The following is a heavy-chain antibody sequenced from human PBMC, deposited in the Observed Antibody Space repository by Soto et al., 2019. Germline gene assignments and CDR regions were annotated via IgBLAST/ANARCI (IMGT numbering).Heavy chain of an antibody. CDR1: GFTFSSYW. Sequence: GGSLRLSCAASGFTFSSYWMHWVRQAPGKGLVWVSRINSDGSSTSYADSVKGRFTISRDNAKNTLYLQMNSLRAEDTAVYYCARVGYCSGGSCPPPTYYYYGMDVWGQGTTVTVSS. CDR3: ARVGYCSGGSCPPPTYYYYGMDV. D-gene: IGHD2-15*01. V-gene: IGHV3-74*01. CDR2: INSDGSST. J-gene: IGHJ6*02.